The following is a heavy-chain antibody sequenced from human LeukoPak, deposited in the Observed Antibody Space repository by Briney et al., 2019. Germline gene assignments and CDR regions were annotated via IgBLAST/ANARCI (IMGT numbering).Heavy chain of an antibody. D-gene: IGHD2-2*02. CDR1: GSTFSSYA. V-gene: IGHV3-30*04. Sequence: PGRSLRLSCAASGSTFSSYAMHWVRQAPGKGLEWVAVISYDGSNKYYADSVKGRFTISRDNSKNTLYLQMNSLRAEDTAVYYCARGYQPLLYPGPFHFDYWGQGTLVTVSS. J-gene: IGHJ4*02. CDR2: ISYDGSNK. CDR3: ARGYQPLLYPGPFHFDY.